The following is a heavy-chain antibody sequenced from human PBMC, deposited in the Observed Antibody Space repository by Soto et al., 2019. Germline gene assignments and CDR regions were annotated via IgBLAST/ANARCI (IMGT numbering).Heavy chain of an antibody. CDR1: GFTFSDYR. J-gene: IGHJ4*02. D-gene: IGHD6-13*01. CDR2: IKYDGREK. Sequence: PGGSLRLSCAASGFTFSDYRMNWVRQTPGKRLEWVASIKYDGREKNYVDSVKGRFTISRDNAKNSVYLQMASLRAEDTAVYYCARDGVATGLYFAHWGQGTPVTVSS. V-gene: IGHV3-7*05. CDR3: ARDGVATGLYFAH.